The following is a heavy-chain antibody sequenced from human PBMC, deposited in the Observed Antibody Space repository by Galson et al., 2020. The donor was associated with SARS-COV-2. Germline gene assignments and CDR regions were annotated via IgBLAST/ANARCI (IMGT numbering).Heavy chain of an antibody. CDR3: ATLRVSTGTILHYYYGMDV. Sequence: ASVKVSCKVSGYTLTELSMHWVRQAPGKGLEWMGGFDPEDGETIYAQKFQGSVTMTEDTSPDTAYMELSSLRSEDTAVYYCATLRVSTGTILHYYYGMDVWGQGTTVTVSS. V-gene: IGHV1-24*01. CDR1: GYTLTELS. D-gene: IGHD1-7*01. CDR2: FDPEDGET. J-gene: IGHJ6*02.